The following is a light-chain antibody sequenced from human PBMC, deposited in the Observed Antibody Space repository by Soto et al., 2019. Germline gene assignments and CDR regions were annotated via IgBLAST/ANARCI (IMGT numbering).Light chain of an antibody. J-gene: IGKJ2*01. V-gene: IGKV1-12*01. Sequence: DIQMTPSPSSVSASVGDRVTITCRASQGIGSWLAWYQQKPGKAPKLLISAASTLQSGVPSRFSGSGSGTDFTLTISSLQPEDFATYYCQQANSFPYTFGQGTKLEIK. CDR3: QQANSFPYT. CDR2: AAS. CDR1: QGIGSW.